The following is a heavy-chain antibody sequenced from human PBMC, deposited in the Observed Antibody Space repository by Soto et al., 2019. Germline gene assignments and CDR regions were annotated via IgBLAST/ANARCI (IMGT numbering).Heavy chain of an antibody. V-gene: IGHV1-58*01. CDR1: GFTFSSSA. CDR2: IVVGSGNT. D-gene: IGHD2-15*01. Sequence: ASVKVSCKASGFTFSSSALQWVRQARGQRLEWIGWIVVGSGNTNYAQKFQERVTITRDMSTSTAYMELNSLRSDDTAVYYCARDYRGADCSGGSCYYFDYWGQGTLVTVSS. J-gene: IGHJ4*02. CDR3: ARDYRGADCSGGSCYYFDY.